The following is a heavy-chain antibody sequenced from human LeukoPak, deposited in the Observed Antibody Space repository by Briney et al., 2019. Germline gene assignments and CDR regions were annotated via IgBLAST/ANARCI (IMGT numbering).Heavy chain of an antibody. CDR1: GYSISSGYY. CDR3: ARFFRTVWELPYY. Sequence: SETLSLTCSVSGYSISSGYYWGWIRQPPGKGLEWIGNIYHDGNTYYNPSLKSRVTISVDASKNQFSLRLSSVTAADTAVYYCARFFRTVWELPYYWGPGTLVTVSS. J-gene: IGHJ4*02. D-gene: IGHD1-26*01. CDR2: IYHDGNT. V-gene: IGHV4-38-2*02.